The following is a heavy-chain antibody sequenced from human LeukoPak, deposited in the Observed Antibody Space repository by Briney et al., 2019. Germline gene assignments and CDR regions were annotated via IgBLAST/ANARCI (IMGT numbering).Heavy chain of an antibody. CDR3: SRGRDAYKGGNS. V-gene: IGHV4-34*01. J-gene: IGHJ4*02. CDR1: GGSFGDYY. CDR2: IHPSGII. D-gene: IGHD5-24*01. Sequence: SETLSLTCTVYGGSFGDYYWSWIRQPPGKGLEWIGEIHPSGIINYNPSLESRVTISVDTSKNQFSLKMSSVAAADTAVSLCSRGRDAYKGGNSWGQGTLVTVSS.